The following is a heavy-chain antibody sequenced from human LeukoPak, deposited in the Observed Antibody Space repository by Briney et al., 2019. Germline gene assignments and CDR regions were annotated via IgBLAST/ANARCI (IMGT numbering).Heavy chain of an antibody. CDR1: GGSLSGYY. CDR3: ARGVDSAKVGF. D-gene: IGHD3-3*01. J-gene: IGHJ4*02. V-gene: IGHV4-34*01. CDR2: VHYSGSI. Sequence: SETLSLTCAVFGGSLSGYYWSWVRQAPGKRPEWIGEVHYSGSINYNPSLESRVTISADASKNQFSLKLTSVTAADTAMYYCARGVDSAKVGFWGQGALVTVSS.